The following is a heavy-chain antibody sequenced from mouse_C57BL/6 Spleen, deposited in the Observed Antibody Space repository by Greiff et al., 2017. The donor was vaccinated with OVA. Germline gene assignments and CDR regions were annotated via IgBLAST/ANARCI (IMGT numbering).Heavy chain of an antibody. Sequence: VKLQESGPELVKPGASVKISCKASGYAFSSSWMNWVKQRPGKGLEWIGRIYPGDGDTNYNGKFKGKATLTADKSSSTAYMQLSSLTSEDSAVYFCARSNCGLDYWGQGTTLTVSS. V-gene: IGHV1-82*01. CDR3: ARSNCGLDY. CDR2: IYPGDGDT. CDR1: GYAFSSSW. D-gene: IGHD4-1*01. J-gene: IGHJ2*01.